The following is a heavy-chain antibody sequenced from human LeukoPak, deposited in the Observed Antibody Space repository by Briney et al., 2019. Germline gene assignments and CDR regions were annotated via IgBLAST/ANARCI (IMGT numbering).Heavy chain of an antibody. V-gene: IGHV3-21*01. CDR2: ISSSSSYI. CDR1: GFTFSSYS. CDR3: ARDRGSCPLDY. J-gene: IGHJ4*02. Sequence: GGSLRLSCAASGFTFSSYSMNWVRQAPGKGLEWVSSISSSSSYIYYADSVKGRSTISRDNAKNSLYLQMNSLRAEDTAVYYCARDRGSCPLDYWGQGTLVTVSS. D-gene: IGHD2-15*01.